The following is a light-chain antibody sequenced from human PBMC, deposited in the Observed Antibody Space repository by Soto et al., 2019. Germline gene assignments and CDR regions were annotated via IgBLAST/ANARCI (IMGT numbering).Light chain of an antibody. CDR2: SNN. Sequence: QSVLTQPPSASGTPGQRVTISCSGSSSNIGSNTVNWYQQVPGTAPKLLIHSNNQRPSGVPDRFSGSKSGTSASLAISGLQSEDEADYYCAAWDDSLRGWVFGGGTKLTVL. V-gene: IGLV1-44*01. CDR3: AAWDDSLRGWV. J-gene: IGLJ3*02. CDR1: SSNIGSNT.